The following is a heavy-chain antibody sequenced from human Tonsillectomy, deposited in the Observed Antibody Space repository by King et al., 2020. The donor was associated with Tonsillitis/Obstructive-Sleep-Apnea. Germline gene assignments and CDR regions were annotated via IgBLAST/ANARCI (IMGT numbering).Heavy chain of an antibody. V-gene: IGHV1-69*12. D-gene: IGHD5-12*01. CDR3: ASNLKGEYSFQGAFDI. CDR2: IIPIFGTA. CDR1: GGTFSSYA. J-gene: IGHJ3*02. Sequence: IQLVQSGAEVKKPGSSVKVSCKASGGTFSSYAISWVRQAPGQGLEWMGGIIPIFGTANYAQKFQGRVTITADESTSTAYMELSSLRSEDTAVYYCASNLKGEYSFQGAFDIWGQGTMVTVSS.